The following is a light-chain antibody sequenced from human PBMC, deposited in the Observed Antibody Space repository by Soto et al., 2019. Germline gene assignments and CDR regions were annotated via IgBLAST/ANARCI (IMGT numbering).Light chain of an antibody. CDR3: QQYGSSPKT. V-gene: IGKV3-20*01. CDR1: QSVSSSY. CDR2: GAS. Sequence: EIVLTQSPGTLSLSPGERATVSCRASQSVSSSYLAWYQQEPGHAPRLLIYGASSRATGIPDRFSGSGSGTDFTLTISRPEPEDFAVYYCQQYGSSPKTFGQGTKVDI. J-gene: IGKJ1*01.